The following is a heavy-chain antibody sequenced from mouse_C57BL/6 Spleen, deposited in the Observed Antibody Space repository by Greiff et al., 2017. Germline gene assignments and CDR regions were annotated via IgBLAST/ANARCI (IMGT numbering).Heavy chain of an antibody. CDR2: ISSGSSTI. CDR3: ARSLVLRPDWYFDV. V-gene: IGHV5-17*01. J-gene: IGHJ1*03. Sequence: EVQRVESGGGLVKPGGSLKLSCAASGFTFSDYGMHWVRQAPEKGLEWVAYISSGSSTIYYADTVKGRFTISRDNAKNTLFLQMTSLRSEDTAMYYCARSLVLRPDWYFDVWGTGTTVTVSS. D-gene: IGHD1-1*01. CDR1: GFTFSDYG.